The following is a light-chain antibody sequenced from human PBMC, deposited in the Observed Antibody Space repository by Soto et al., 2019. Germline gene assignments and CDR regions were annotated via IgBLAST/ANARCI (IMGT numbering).Light chain of an antibody. Sequence: IQRTQSPSSMSASVEYRVIITCGASQSISNHLNWYQQKQGNAPKPLTFAASSLQSGVPSRFSVSTSGPDVTITISSLKQEDFATYYCQQRYSSTPTFGQGTKVDIK. J-gene: IGKJ1*01. CDR2: AAS. CDR3: QQRYSSTPT. CDR1: QSISNH. V-gene: IGKV1-39*01.